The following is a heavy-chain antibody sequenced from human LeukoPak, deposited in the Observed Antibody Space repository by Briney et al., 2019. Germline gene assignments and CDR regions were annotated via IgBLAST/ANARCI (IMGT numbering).Heavy chain of an antibody. CDR3: AREDYDILTGYYIFDY. Sequence: SETLSLTCTVSGGSISSYYWTWIRQPPGKGLEWIGYIYYSGSTNYNPSLKSRVTISVDTSKNQFSLKLSSVTAADTAVYYCAREDYDILTGYYIFDYWGQGTLATVSS. CDR1: GGSISSYY. J-gene: IGHJ4*02. V-gene: IGHV4-59*01. CDR2: IYYSGST. D-gene: IGHD3-9*01.